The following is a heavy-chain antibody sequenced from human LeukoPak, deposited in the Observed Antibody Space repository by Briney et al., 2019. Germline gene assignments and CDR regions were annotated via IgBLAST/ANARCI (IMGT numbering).Heavy chain of an antibody. D-gene: IGHD5-24*01. CDR2: MNPNSGNT. V-gene: IGHV1-8*03. CDR3: ARGMRMATITGFFGY. J-gene: IGHJ4*02. CDR1: GYTFTSYD. Sequence: ASVKVSCKASGYTFTSYDINWVRQATGQGLEWMGWMNPNSGNTGYAQKFQGRVTITRNTSISTAYMELSSLRSEDTAVYYCARGMRMATITGFFGYWGQGTLVTVSS.